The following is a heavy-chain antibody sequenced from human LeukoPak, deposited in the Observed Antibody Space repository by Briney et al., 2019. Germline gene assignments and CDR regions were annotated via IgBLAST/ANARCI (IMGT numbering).Heavy chain of an antibody. D-gene: IGHD4-17*01. CDR3: ARVDYGDYADWYFDL. CDR2: FYNRGST. V-gene: IGHV4-39*07. J-gene: IGHJ2*01. CDR1: GGSISSSSYY. Sequence: PSETLSLTRTVSGGSISSSSYYWGWIRQPPGKGLDWIGSFYNRGSTYSNPSLKSRVTISVDTSKSQFSLKLSSVTAADTAVYYCARVDYGDYADWYFDLWGRGTLVTVSS.